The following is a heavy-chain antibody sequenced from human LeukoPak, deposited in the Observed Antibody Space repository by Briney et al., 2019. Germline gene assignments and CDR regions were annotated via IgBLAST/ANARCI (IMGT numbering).Heavy chain of an antibody. V-gene: IGHV4-59*01. CDR3: ARASFGYSYGLFDY. CDR1: GGSISSYY. CDR2: IYYSGST. D-gene: IGHD5-18*01. Sequence: SEALSLTCTVSGGSISSYYWSWIRQPPGKGLEWIGYIYYSGSTNYNPSLKSRVTISVDTSRNQFSLKLSSVTAADTAVYYCARASFGYSYGLFDYWGQGTLVTVFS. J-gene: IGHJ4*02.